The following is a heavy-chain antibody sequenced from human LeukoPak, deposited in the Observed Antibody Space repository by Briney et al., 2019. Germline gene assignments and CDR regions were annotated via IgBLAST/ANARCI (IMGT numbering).Heavy chain of an antibody. CDR3: AGQGEVGATVY. V-gene: IGHV4-61*07. D-gene: IGHD1-26*01. Sequence: WIWYIYFIRTPNYTPSLHSRVTISVDTSKNQFSLKLSSVTAADTAVYYCAGQGEVGATVYWGQGTLVTVSS. CDR2: IYFIRTP. J-gene: IGHJ4*02.